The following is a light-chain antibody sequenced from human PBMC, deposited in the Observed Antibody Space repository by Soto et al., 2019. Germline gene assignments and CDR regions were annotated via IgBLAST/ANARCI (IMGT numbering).Light chain of an antibody. J-gene: IGKJ1*01. V-gene: IGKV3-20*01. CDR3: QRYDSLRT. Sequence: EIVLTQSPGTLSVSPGETATLSCRASQSVRSNFLAWYQQKPGQAPRLLIYGASNRATGIPDRFSGSGSGTDFTLTITRLEPEDFAMYYCQRYDSLRTFGQGAKVDIK. CDR2: GAS. CDR1: QSVRSNF.